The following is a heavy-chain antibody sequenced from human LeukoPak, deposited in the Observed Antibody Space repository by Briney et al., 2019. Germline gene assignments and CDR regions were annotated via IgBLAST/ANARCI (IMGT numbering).Heavy chain of an antibody. V-gene: IGHV3-48*03. CDR3: ARMRPSSVDSSPFDY. D-gene: IGHD6-6*01. J-gene: IGHJ4*02. Sequence: GGSLRLSCAASGFTFSNYEINWVRQAPGKGLEWVSYISSKAITIHYADSVKGRFTISRDNAKNSLSLQMNSLRGEDTAVYYCARMRPSSVDSSPFDYWGQGTLVTVSS. CDR1: GFTFSNYE. CDR2: ISSKAITI.